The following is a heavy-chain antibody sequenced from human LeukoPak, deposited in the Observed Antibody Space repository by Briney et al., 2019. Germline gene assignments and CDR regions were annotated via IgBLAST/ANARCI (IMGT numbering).Heavy chain of an antibody. CDR3: AKERVSYSSGWYQDY. V-gene: IGHV3-23*01. Sequence: GGSLRLSCAASGFTFGSYAMSWVRQAPGKGLEWVSTISGSGGSTYYADSVKGRFTISRDNSKNTLYLQMNSLRAEDTAVYYCAKERVSYSSGWYQDYWGQGTLVTVSS. CDR2: ISGSGGST. D-gene: IGHD6-19*01. J-gene: IGHJ4*02. CDR1: GFTFGSYA.